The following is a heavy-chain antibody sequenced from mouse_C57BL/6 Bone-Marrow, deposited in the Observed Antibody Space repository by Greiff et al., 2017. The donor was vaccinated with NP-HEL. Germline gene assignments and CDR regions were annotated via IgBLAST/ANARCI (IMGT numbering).Heavy chain of an antibody. CDR1: GFTFSSYG. CDR3: ARRSTMVTTGFAY. CDR2: ISSGGSYT. V-gene: IGHV5-6*02. D-gene: IGHD2-2*01. J-gene: IGHJ3*01. Sequence: EVKVVESGGDLVKPGGSLKLSCAASGFTFSSYGMSWVRQTPDKRLEWVATISSGGSYTYYPDSVKGRFTISRDNAKNTLYLQMSSLKSEDTAMYYGARRSTMVTTGFAYWGQGTLVTVSA.